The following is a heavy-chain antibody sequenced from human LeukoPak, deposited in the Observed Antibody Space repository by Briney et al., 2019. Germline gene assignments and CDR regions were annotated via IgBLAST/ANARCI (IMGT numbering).Heavy chain of an antibody. V-gene: IGHV5-51*01. CDR2: IYPGDSDT. CDR3: ARPGPGIAARPYAFDI. J-gene: IGHJ3*02. CDR1: GYSFTSYW. D-gene: IGHD6-6*01. Sequence: TGESLKISCKGSGYSFTSYWIGWVRQMPGKGLEWMGIIYPGDSDTRYSPSFQGQVTISADKSISTAYLQWSSLKASDTAMYYCARPGPGIAARPYAFDIWGQGTMVTVSS.